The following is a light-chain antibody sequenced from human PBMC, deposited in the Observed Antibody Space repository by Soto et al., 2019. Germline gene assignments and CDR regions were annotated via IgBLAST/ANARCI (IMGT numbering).Light chain of an antibody. J-gene: IGLJ2*01. CDR3: SSYATSGTNVI. Sequence: QSVLTQPASVSGSPGQSITISCTGTNSDVGAYPYVSWYQQHPGNAPKLLIYEVADRPSGVSDRFSGSKSGNMASLTISALQAEDEAVYYCSSYATSGTNVIFGGGTKLTVL. CDR2: EVA. CDR1: NSDVGAYPY. V-gene: IGLV2-14*03.